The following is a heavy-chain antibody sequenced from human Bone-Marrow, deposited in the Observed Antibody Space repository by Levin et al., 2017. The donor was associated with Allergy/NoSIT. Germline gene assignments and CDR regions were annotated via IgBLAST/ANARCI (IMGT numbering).Heavy chain of an antibody. CDR2: IYNSGTT. V-gene: IGHV4-30-4*01. Sequence: PSETLSLTCTVSGDSVNTIHYYWSWIRQSPGKGLEWIGYIYNSGTTYYNPSLKSRSVIGVDTSKNQFSLTLKSVTTADTAIYYCARDKEVDANVATWWYFDLWGRGTLVTVSS. D-gene: IGHD1-26*01. CDR3: ARDKEVDANVATWWYFDL. CDR1: GDSVNTIHYY. J-gene: IGHJ2*01.